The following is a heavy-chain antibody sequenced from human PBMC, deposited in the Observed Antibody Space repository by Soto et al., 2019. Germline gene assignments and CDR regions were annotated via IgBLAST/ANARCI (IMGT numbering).Heavy chain of an antibody. D-gene: IGHD3-3*01. CDR3: AQVHPECNWFYP. V-gene: IGHV2-5*02. J-gene: IGHJ5*02. Sequence: QITLKESGPTLVKPTQTLTLTCTFSGFSLSTSGVGVGWIRQPPGKALEWLALIYWDDDKRYSPSLKSRLTIXKXHNKNQVVRTMTNKDPVDTATYYCAQVHPECNWFYPWGQGTLVTVSS. CDR1: GFSLSTSGVG. CDR2: IYWDDDK.